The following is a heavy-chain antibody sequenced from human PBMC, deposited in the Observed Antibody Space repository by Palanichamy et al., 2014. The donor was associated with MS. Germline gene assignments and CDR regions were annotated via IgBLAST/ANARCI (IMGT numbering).Heavy chain of an antibody. Sequence: GGNTYYADSVKGRFTISRDNSKNTLYPQMSSLRAEDTAVYYCAKRGSGLYFDYWGQGTLVTVSS. D-gene: IGHD3-10*01. CDR2: GGNT. CDR3: AKRGSGLYFDY. J-gene: IGHJ4*02. V-gene: IGHV3-23*01.